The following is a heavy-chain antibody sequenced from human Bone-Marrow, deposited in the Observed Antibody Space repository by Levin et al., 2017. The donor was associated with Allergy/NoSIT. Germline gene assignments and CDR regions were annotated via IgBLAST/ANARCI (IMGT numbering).Heavy chain of an antibody. V-gene: IGHV1-18*01. D-gene: IGHD1-7*01. Sequence: ASVKVSCTTSGYTFTSYGVSWVRQAPGQGLEWMGWINGYNGDTYYAQNVQDRVTMTTDTSTKTAYMELRSLRFDDTAVYYCARDMRELNWFDSWGQGTLVTVSS. CDR3: ARDMRELNWFDS. J-gene: IGHJ5*01. CDR2: INGYNGDT. CDR1: GYTFTSYG.